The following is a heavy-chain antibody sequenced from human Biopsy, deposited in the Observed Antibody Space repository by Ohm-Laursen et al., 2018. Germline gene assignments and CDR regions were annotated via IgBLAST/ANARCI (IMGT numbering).Heavy chain of an antibody. CDR3: ARGMRSSGWPYFDS. CDR2: IYDRGSTA. V-gene: IGHV4-61*01. CDR1: GDSVSSGSFY. Sequence: PGTLSLTCTVSGDSVSSGSFYWTLIRQPPGQGLEYIGYIYDRGSTANYNPSLESRVTMSVDMPKNQFSLKLSSVTAADTAIYYCARGMRSSGWPYFDSWGQGTLVTVSS. J-gene: IGHJ4*02. D-gene: IGHD6-19*01.